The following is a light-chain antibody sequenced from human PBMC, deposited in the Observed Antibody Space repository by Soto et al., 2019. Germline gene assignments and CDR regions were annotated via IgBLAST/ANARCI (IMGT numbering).Light chain of an antibody. V-gene: IGKV3-15*01. CDR3: QQYNFWPPLT. Sequence: EIVMTQSPATLSVSPGERATLSYRASQSVNSNLAWYRQKPGQAPRLLSSDASTRATGVPARFSGSGSGTEFTLTIRGLQSEDSGSYYCQQYNFWPPLTFGGGTKVEIK. CDR2: DAS. J-gene: IGKJ4*01. CDR1: QSVNSN.